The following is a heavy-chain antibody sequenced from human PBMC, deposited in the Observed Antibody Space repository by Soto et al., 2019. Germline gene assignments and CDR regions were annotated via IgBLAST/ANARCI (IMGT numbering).Heavy chain of an antibody. J-gene: IGHJ4*02. D-gene: IGHD2-2*02. V-gene: IGHV3-15*01. CDR1: GFTFSNAW. CDR3: TTEPDPATAILPSVVDY. Sequence: GGSLRLSCAASGFTFSNAWMSWVRQAPGKGLEWVGRIKSKTDGGTTDYAAPVKGRFTISRDDSKNTLYLQMNSLKTEDTAVYYCTTEPDPATAILPSVVDYWGQGTLVTVSS. CDR2: IKSKTDGGTT.